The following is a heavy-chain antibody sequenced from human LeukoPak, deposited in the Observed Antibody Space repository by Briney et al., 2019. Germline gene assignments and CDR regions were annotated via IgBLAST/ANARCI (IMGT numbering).Heavy chain of an antibody. J-gene: IGHJ4*02. CDR3: ARDGDIVVVPAAIDY. CDR2: IKQDGSEK. CDR1: GFTFSSYW. D-gene: IGHD2-2*02. Sequence: GGSLRLSCAASGFTFSSYWMSWVRQAPGKGLEWVANIKQDGSEKYYVGSVKGRFTISRDNAKNSLYLQMNSLRAEDTAVYYCARDGDIVVVPAAIDYWGQGTLVTVSS. V-gene: IGHV3-7*01.